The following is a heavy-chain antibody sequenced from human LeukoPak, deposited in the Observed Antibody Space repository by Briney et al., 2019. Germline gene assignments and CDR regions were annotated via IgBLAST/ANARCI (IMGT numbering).Heavy chain of an antibody. D-gene: IGHD3-10*01. CDR3: AKDSKAGHPPRGYYYYGMDV. CDR1: GFTFDDYA. V-gene: IGHV3-43D*03. Sequence: PGGSLRLSCAASGFTFDDYAMHWVRQAPGKGLEWVSLISWDGGSTYYADSVRGRFTISRDNSKNSLYLQMNSLRAEDTALYYCAKDSKAGHPPRGYYYYGMDVWGQGTTVTVSS. J-gene: IGHJ6*02. CDR2: ISWDGGST.